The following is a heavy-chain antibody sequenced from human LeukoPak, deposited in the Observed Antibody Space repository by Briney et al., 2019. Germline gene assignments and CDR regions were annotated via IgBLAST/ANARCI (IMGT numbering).Heavy chain of an antibody. CDR2: IHNDGST. Sequence: SEALSLTCTFSGGSISPSFWSWIRQPPEKGLEWIGYIHNDGSTNYNPSLKSRVTISVDTSKNQFSLKLSSVTAADTAVYYCARHFDYDYVWGSPGPYNWFDPWGQGTLVTVSS. J-gene: IGHJ5*02. CDR3: ARHFDYDYVWGSPGPYNWFDP. D-gene: IGHD3-16*01. V-gene: IGHV4-59*08. CDR1: GGSISPSF.